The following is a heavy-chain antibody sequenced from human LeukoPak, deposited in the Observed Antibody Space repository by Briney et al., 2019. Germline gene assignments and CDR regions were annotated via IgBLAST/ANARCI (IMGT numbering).Heavy chain of an antibody. V-gene: IGHV4-59*08. CDR1: GGSIGGDH. CDR2: ISYTGST. Sequence: PSETLSLTCTISGGSIGGDHWSWIRQAPGEGLEWIGYISYTGSTSYNPSLRSRVTISLNTPENQFSLRLTSVTAADTAVYYCARPPHYYYGMDVWGQGTTIIVSS. CDR3: ARPPHYYYGMDV. J-gene: IGHJ6*02.